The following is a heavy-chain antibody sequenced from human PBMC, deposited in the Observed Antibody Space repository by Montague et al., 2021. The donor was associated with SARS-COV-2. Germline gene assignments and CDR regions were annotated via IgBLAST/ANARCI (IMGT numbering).Heavy chain of an antibody. D-gene: IGHD2-21*02. CDR3: ARAYCGGDCHVGP. CDR1: VGSISIYY. CDR2: IYDSGSA. V-gene: IGHV4-59*01. Sequence: SETLSLTCTVSVGSISIYYWTWIRQPPGKGLEWIGYIYDSGSANYNPSXKGRSTISVDTSNNQFSLRLSSVTAADTAVYYCARAYCGGDCHVGPWGQGILVTVSS. J-gene: IGHJ5*02.